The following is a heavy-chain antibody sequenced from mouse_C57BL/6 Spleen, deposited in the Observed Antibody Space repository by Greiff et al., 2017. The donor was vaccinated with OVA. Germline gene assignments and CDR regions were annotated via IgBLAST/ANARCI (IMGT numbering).Heavy chain of an antibody. V-gene: IGHV1-64*01. J-gene: IGHJ2*01. CDR3: ARDYYGSRNYFDY. D-gene: IGHD1-1*01. Sequence: QVQLLQPGAELVKPGASVKLSCKASGYTFTSYWMHWVKQRPGQGLEWIGMIHPNSGSTNYNEKFKSKATLTVDKSSSTAYMQLSSLTSEDSAVYYCARDYYGSRNYFDYWGQGTTLTVSS. CDR1: GYTFTSYW. CDR2: IHPNSGST.